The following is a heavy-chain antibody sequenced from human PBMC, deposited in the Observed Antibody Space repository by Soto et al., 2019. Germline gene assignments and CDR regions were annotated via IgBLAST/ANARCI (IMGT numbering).Heavy chain of an antibody. CDR3: ARVGFGTYDY. J-gene: IGHJ4*02. CDR2: INHSGST. V-gene: IGHV4-34*01. Sequence: SETLSLTCAVYGGSFSGYYWSWIRQPPGKGLEWIGEINHSGSTNYNPSLKSRVTISVDTSKNQFSLKLSSVTAADTAVYYCARVGFGTYDYWGQGTLVTVSS. CDR1: GGSFSGYY. D-gene: IGHD3-10*01.